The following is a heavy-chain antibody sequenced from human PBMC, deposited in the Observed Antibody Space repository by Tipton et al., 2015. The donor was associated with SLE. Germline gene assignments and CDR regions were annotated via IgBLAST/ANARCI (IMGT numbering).Heavy chain of an antibody. CDR1: GGSISSGGYY. Sequence: TLSLTCTVSGGSISSGGYYWSWTRQHPGKGLEWIGYIYYSGSTYYNPSLKSRVTISVDTSKKQFSLKLSSVTAADTAVYYCARKRQGSSWYHWYFDLWGRGTLVTVSS. CDR3: ARKRQGSSWYHWYFDL. D-gene: IGHD6-13*01. V-gene: IGHV4-31*03. CDR2: IYYSGST. J-gene: IGHJ2*01.